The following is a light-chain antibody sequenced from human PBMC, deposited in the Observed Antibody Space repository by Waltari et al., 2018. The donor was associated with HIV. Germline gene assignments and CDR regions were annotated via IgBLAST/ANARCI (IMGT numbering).Light chain of an antibody. CDR2: AAS. CDR3: QQSFITPLT. CDR1: QSIGSY. V-gene: IGKV1-39*01. Sequence: DLQMTQSPSSLSASIGDRVTITCRASQSIGSYLTWFQHKPGTAPKLLIYAASSLQSGVPSRFSGSGSGTDFTLTISSLQPEDFATYYCQQSFITPLTFGPGTKVDIK. J-gene: IGKJ3*01.